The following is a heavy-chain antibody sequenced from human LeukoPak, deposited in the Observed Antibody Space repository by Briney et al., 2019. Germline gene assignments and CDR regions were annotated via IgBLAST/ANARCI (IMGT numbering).Heavy chain of an antibody. CDR1: GLTFSSYW. Sequence: GGSLRLSCAASGLTFSSYWMSWVRQAPGKGLEWVANIKQDGSEKYYVDSVKGRFTISRDNAKNSLYLQMNSLRAEDTAVYYCARDKYYDFWSGYYPIAEYFQHWGQGTLVTVSS. CDR3: ARDKYYDFWSGYYPIAEYFQH. D-gene: IGHD3-3*01. J-gene: IGHJ1*01. CDR2: IKQDGSEK. V-gene: IGHV3-7*01.